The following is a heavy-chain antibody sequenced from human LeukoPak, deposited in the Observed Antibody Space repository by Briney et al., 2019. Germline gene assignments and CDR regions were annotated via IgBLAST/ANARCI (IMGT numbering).Heavy chain of an antibody. CDR3: ARLLSITMVRGVIPNWFDP. Sequence: GEFLKISCKGSGYSFTSYWIGWVRQMPGKGLEWMGIIYPGDSDTRYSPSFQGQVTISADKSISTAYLQWSSLKASDTAMYYCARLLSITMVRGVIPNWFDPWGQGTLVTVSS. V-gene: IGHV5-51*01. CDR1: GYSFTSYW. D-gene: IGHD3-10*01. CDR2: IYPGDSDT. J-gene: IGHJ5*02.